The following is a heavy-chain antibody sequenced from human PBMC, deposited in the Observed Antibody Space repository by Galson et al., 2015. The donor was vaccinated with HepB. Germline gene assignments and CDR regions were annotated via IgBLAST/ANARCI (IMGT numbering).Heavy chain of an antibody. CDR1: GFTFSSYS. CDR3: ARDRRGLGIAAAGPLFDY. Sequence: SLRLSCAASGFTFSSYSMNWVRQAPGKGLEWVSSISSSSSYIYYADSVKGRFTISRDNAKNSLYLQMNSLRAEDTAVYYCARDRRGLGIAAAGPLFDYWGQGTLVTVPS. CDR2: ISSSSSYI. J-gene: IGHJ4*02. D-gene: IGHD6-13*01. V-gene: IGHV3-21*01.